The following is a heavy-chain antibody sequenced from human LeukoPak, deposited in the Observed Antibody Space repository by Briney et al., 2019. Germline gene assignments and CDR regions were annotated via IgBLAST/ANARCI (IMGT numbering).Heavy chain of an antibody. CDR2: IYYSGST. CDR3: ARDGYSAYYYGMDV. CDR1: GGSISSYY. V-gene: IGHV4-59*01. D-gene: IGHD6-13*01. Sequence: SETLSLTCTVSGGSISSYYWSWIRQPPGKGLEWIGYIYYSGSTNYNPSLKSRVTISVDTSKNQFSLKLSSVTAADTAVYYCARDGYSAYYYGMDVWGQGATVTVSS. J-gene: IGHJ6*02.